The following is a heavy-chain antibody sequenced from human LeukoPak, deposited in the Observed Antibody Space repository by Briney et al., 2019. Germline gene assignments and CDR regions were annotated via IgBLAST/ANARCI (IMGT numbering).Heavy chain of an antibody. CDR1: GDSVSSNSAT. V-gene: IGHV6-1*01. Sequence: SQTLSLTCAISGDSVSSNSATWNWIRQSPSRGLEWLGRTYYRSKWYKYYAVSVKSRITINPDTSKNQFSLQLNSVTPEDTAVYYCARGGQGDGYSADEAFDFWGQGTMVTVSS. CDR3: ARGGQGDGYSADEAFDF. CDR2: TYYRSKWYK. D-gene: IGHD5-24*01. J-gene: IGHJ3*01.